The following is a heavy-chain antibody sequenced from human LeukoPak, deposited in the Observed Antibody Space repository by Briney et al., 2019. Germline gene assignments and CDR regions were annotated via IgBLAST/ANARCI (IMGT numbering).Heavy chain of an antibody. CDR1: GFTFSSSA. CDR2: ISIDVDKT. Sequence: GGSLRLSCEASGFTFSSSAMTWVRQAPGKGLEWVSSISIDVDKTYYADSVKGRVTISRDNSKTTLYLQMNSLRAEDTAVYYCAKFSRSYCSSTRCSKYFDYWGQGTLVTVSS. D-gene: IGHD2-2*01. V-gene: IGHV3-23*01. J-gene: IGHJ4*02. CDR3: AKFSRSYCSSTRCSKYFDY.